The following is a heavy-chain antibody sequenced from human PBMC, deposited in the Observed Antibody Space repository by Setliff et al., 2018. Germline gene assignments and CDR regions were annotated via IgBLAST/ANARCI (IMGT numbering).Heavy chain of an antibody. V-gene: IGHV1-24*01. CDR3: ARGLIVLPGPSGDMGYFDY. CDR2: FDPEDGET. CDR1: GYTLTELS. J-gene: IGHJ4*02. Sequence: EASVKVSCKVSGYTLTELSMHWVRQAPGKGLEWMGGFDPEDGETIYAQKFQGRVTMTRDTSTSTVYLELSSLRSEDTAVYYCARGLIVLPGPSGDMGYFDYWGQGTLVTVSS. D-gene: IGHD2-8*01.